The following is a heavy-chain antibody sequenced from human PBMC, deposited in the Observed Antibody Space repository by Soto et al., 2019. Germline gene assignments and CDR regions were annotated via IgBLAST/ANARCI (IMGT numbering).Heavy chain of an antibody. D-gene: IGHD6-6*01. Sequence: PGGSLRLSCAASGFTFSSYGMHWVRQAPGKGLEWVAVIWYDGSNKYYADSVKGRFTISRDNSKNTLYLQMNSLRAEDTAVYYCARDSIPTPESIAAFDPWGQGTLVTVSS. V-gene: IGHV3-33*01. J-gene: IGHJ5*02. CDR1: GFTFSSYG. CDR3: ARDSIPTPESIAAFDP. CDR2: IWYDGSNK.